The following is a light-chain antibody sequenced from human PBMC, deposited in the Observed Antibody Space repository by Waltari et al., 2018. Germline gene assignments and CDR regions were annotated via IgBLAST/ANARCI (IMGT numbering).Light chain of an antibody. J-gene: IGKJ1*01. V-gene: IGKV1-39*01. Sequence: DIQLTQSPSSLSASVGDRATITCRSSQSITSYLNWYQQKPGKAPKLLIYNASKLQSGVPSRFSGSGSGTDFTLTISSLQPEDFATYYCQQSFRTPWTFGLGTKVEIK. CDR2: NAS. CDR3: QQSFRTPWT. CDR1: QSITSY.